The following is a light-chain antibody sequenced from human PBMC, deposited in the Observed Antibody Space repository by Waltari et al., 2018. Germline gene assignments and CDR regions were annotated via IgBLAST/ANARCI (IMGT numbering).Light chain of an antibody. CDR3: QKYNSAPRT. J-gene: IGKJ1*01. CDR1: QGISTY. V-gene: IGKV1D-8*03. CDR2: GAS. Sequence: VIWMTQSPSLLSSSPGARVTITCMMSQGISTYLAWYQQKPGRAPDLLIYGASILHSGVPSRFSGSGSGTDFTLTISSLQSEDVAIYYCQKYNSAPRTFGQGTKVEIK.